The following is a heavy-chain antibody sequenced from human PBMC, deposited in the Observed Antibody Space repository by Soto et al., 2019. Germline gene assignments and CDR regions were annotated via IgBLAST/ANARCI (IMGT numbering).Heavy chain of an antibody. CDR1: GFPFSIYA. J-gene: IGHJ3*02. CDR2: ISGSGGST. Sequence: GGSLRLSCAASGFPFSIYAMSWVRQSPGKGLEWVSAISGSGGSTYYADSVKGRFTISRDNSKNTLYLQMNSLRAEDTAVYYCAKGTRASSIAAYDAFDIWGQGTRVTV. D-gene: IGHD6-6*01. CDR3: AKGTRASSIAAYDAFDI. V-gene: IGHV3-23*01.